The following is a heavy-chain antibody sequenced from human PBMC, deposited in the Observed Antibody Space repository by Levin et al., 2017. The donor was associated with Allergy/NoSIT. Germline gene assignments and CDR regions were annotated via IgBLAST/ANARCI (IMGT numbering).Heavy chain of an antibody. V-gene: IGHV3-48*03. CDR3: ARDKVVVAATHYYDYGMDV. CDR2: ISSSGSTI. J-gene: IGHJ6*02. CDR1: GFTFSSYE. D-gene: IGHD2-15*01. Sequence: GGSLRLSCAASGFTFSSYEMNWVRQAPGKGLEWVSYISSSGSTIYYADSVKGRFTISRDNAKNSLYLQMNSLRAEDTAVYYCARDKVVVAATHYYDYGMDVWGQGTTVTVSS.